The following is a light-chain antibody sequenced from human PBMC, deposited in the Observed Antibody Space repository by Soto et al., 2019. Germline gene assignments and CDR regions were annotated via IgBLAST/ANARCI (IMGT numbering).Light chain of an antibody. CDR2: EVN. J-gene: IGLJ1*01. CDR1: SSDFGNYNL. V-gene: IGLV2-14*02. Sequence: QSVLTQPASVSGSPGQSITISCTGTSSDFGNYNLVSWYQQHPGKVPKLILFEVNKRPSGVSGRFSGSKSGNTASLTISGLQGEDEADYYCSAYTVSRTYVFGTGTKLTVL. CDR3: SAYTVSRTYV.